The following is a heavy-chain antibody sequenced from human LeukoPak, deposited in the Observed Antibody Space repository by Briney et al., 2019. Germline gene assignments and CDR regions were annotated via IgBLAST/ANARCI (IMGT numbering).Heavy chain of an antibody. CDR3: ARGGGQLWFDP. Sequence: SETLSLTCTVSGGSISSSSYYWGWIRQPPGKGLEWIGEINHSGSTNYNPSLKSRVTISVDTSKNQFSLKLSSVTAADTAVYYCARGGGQLWFDPWGQGTLVTVSS. V-gene: IGHV4-39*07. D-gene: IGHD5-18*01. CDR2: INHSGST. CDR1: GGSISSSSYY. J-gene: IGHJ5*02.